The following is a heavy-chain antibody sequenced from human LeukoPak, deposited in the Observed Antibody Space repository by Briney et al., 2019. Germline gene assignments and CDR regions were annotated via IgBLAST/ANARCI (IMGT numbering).Heavy chain of an antibody. J-gene: IGHJ6*04. CDR2: IYWDDDK. Sequence: SGPTLVKPTQTLTLTCTFSGFSLSTSGVGMGWIRQPPGKALEWLALIYWDDDKRYSPSLKSRLTITKDTSKNQVVLTMTNMDPVDTATYYCAHSGNYYGSGSSSMDVWGKGTTVTVSS. V-gene: IGHV2-5*02. CDR3: AHSGNYYGSGSSSMDV. D-gene: IGHD3-10*01. CDR1: GFSLSTSGVG.